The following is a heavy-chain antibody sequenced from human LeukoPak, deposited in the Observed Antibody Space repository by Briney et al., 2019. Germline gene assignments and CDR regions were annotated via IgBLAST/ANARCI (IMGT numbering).Heavy chain of an antibody. CDR2: IFYSGST. CDR1: GGSISSGSYY. V-gene: IGHV4-39*07. J-gene: IGHJ3*02. D-gene: IGHD3/OR15-3a*01. Sequence: PSQTLSLTCTVSGGSISSGSYYWGWIRQPPGKGLEWIGNIFYSGSTYYSPSLKSRVTISLDTSRNQFSLKLNSVTATDTAVYYCAKSNGYDLVDIWGQGTMVTVSS. CDR3: AKSNGYDLVDI.